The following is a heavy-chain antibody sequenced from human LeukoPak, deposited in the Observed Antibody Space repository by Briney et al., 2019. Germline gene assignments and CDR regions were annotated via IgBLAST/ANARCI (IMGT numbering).Heavy chain of an antibody. CDR1: GGSLSSGDYY. V-gene: IGHV4-30-4*08. Sequence: TLSLTCTVSGGSLSSGDYYWSWIRQPPGKGLEWIGYIYYSGSTYYNPSLKSRVTISVDTSKNQFSLKLSSVTAAATAVYYCASLYCSSTSCPDYWGQGTLVTVSS. D-gene: IGHD2-2*01. CDR2: IYYSGST. J-gene: IGHJ4*02. CDR3: ASLYCSSTSCPDY.